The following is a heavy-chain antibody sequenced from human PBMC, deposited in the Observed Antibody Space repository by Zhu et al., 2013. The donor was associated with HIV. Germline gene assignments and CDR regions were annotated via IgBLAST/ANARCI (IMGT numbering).Heavy chain of an antibody. V-gene: IGHV1-69*06. CDR3: ARWFGDPPLYYYGMDV. Sequence: QVQLVQSGAEVKKPGSSVKVXCKASGGTFSSYAISWVRQAPGQGLEWMGGIIPIFGTANYAQEFQGRVTITADKSTSTAYMELSSLRSEDTAVYYCARWFGDPPLYYYGMDVWGQGTTVTVSS. CDR1: GGTFSSYA. J-gene: IGHJ6*02. CDR2: IIPIFGTA. D-gene: IGHD3-10*01.